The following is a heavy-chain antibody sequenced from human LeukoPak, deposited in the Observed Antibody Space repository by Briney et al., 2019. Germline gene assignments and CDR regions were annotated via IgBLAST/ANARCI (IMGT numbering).Heavy chain of an antibody. V-gene: IGHV4-39*01. CDR1: GGSISSSSYY. J-gene: IGHJ4*02. CDR3: ARQGRRGYSYGDDY. CDR2: IYYSGST. Sequence: PSETLSLTCTVSGGSISSSSYYWGWIRQPPGKGLEWIGSIYYSGSTYYNPSLKSRVTISVDTSKNQFSLKLSSVTAADTAVYYCARQGRRGYSYGDDYWGQGTLVTVSS. D-gene: IGHD5-18*01.